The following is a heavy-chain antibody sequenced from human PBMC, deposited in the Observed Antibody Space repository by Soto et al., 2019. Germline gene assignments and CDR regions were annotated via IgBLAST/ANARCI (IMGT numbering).Heavy chain of an antibody. CDR3: ASETIYFWSGRFDY. Sequence: QVQLVQSGAEVKKPGSSVKVSCKASGGIFSSYTISWVRQAPGQGLEWMGGIIPIFGTIKYAQKFQGRVTLTADESTSTAYMELSSLRSEDTAVYYCASETIYFWSGRFDYWGQGTLVTVSS. D-gene: IGHD3-3*01. V-gene: IGHV1-69*12. CDR1: GGIFSSYT. J-gene: IGHJ4*02. CDR2: IIPIFGTI.